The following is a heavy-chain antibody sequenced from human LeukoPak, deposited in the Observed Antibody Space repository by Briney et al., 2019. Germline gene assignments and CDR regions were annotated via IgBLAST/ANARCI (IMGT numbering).Heavy chain of an antibody. Sequence: SETLSLTCTVSGYSISSGHYWAWIRQSPEEGLECIATMFHSGSTYYNPSLKSRVTTSVDTSKHEFSLNLSSVTAADTAVYYCARQRDWGFGSFLDYWGQGTLVTVSS. CDR2: MFHSGST. CDR3: ARQRDWGFGSFLDY. V-gene: IGHV4-38-2*02. CDR1: GYSISSGHY. D-gene: IGHD7-27*01. J-gene: IGHJ4*02.